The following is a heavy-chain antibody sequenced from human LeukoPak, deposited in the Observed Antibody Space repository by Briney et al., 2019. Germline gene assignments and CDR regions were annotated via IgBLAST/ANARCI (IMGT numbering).Heavy chain of an antibody. V-gene: IGHV3-7*01. CDR2: IKQDGSEK. D-gene: IGHD6-19*01. CDR3: ARDTSGGWYGLIDY. Sequence: PGGSLRLSCEASGFTFTSFWMSWVRQAPGKVLEWVANIKQDGSEKYYVDPVKGRFTISRDNAKNSLYLQMNSLRAEDTAVYYCARDTSGGWYGLIDYWGQGTPVTVSS. CDR1: GFTFTSFW. J-gene: IGHJ4*02.